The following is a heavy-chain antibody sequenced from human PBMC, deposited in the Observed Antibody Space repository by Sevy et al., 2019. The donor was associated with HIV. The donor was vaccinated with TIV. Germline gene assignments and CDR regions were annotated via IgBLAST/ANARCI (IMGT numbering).Heavy chain of an antibody. CDR3: ARDREITFGGGDAFDV. CDR2: ITPFFGST. J-gene: IGHJ3*01. V-gene: IGHV1-69*13. Sequence: ASVKVSCKASGGTFDTYSISWLRQAPGQGLEWMGGITPFFGSTNYAQKFQGRVTITADASTSTAYMDLSGLRPEDSAVYFCARDREITFGGGDAFDVWGQGTMVTVSS. D-gene: IGHD3-16*01. CDR1: GGTFDTYS.